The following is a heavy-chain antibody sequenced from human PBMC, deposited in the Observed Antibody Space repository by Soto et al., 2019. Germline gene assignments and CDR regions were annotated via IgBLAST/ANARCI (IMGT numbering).Heavy chain of an antibody. J-gene: IGHJ4*02. Sequence: PSETQSLTCTVSGGSISNRNYYWVWLRQPPGKGLEWIGSIYYTGNTYYNPSLKSRVTISVDTSKNQFSLKLGSVTASDTAVYFCERHSTLLLLSDYWGQGTLVTVSS. CDR2: IYYTGNT. V-gene: IGHV4-39*01. D-gene: IGHD3-22*01. CDR3: ERHSTLLLLSDY. CDR1: GGSISNRNYY.